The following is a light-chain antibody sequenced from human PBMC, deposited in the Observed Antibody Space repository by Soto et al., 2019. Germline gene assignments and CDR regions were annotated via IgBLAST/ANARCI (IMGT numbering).Light chain of an antibody. Sequence: EIVMTQSPATLSVSPGERATLSCRASQTVGSSFLALFQHKPGQAPRLLIYGASTRATGIPDRFSGSGSGTDFTLTISRLEPEDFAVYYCHQYGSSQTFGQGTKVDI. CDR1: QTVGSSF. J-gene: IGKJ1*01. V-gene: IGKV3-20*01. CDR2: GAS. CDR3: HQYGSSQT.